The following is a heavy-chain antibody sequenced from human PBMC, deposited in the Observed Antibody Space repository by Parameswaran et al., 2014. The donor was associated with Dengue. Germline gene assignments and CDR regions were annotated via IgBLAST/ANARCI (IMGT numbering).Heavy chain of an antibody. CDR2: IYWDDDK. J-gene: IGHJ5*02. D-gene: IGHD3-3*01. CDR3: AHQMYYDFWSGYSRYNWFDP. V-gene: IGHV2-5*02. Sequence: WIRQPPGKALEWLALIYWDDDKRYSPSLKSRLTITKDTSKNQVVLTMTNMDPVDTATYYCAHQMYYDFWSGYSRYNWFDPWGQGTLVTVSS.